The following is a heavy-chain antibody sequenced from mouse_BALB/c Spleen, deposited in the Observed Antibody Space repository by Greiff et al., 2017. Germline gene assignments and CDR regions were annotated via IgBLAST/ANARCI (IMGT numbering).Heavy chain of an antibody. V-gene: IGHV5-12-2*01. Sequence: EVKLVESGGGLVQPGGSLKLSCAASGFTFSSYTMSWVRQTPEKRLEWVAYISNGGGSTYYPDTVKGRFTISRDNAKNTLYLQMSSLKSEDTAMYYCARGGLGYYAMDYWGQGTSVTVSS. D-gene: IGHD3-3*01. J-gene: IGHJ4*01. CDR1: GFTFSSYT. CDR3: ARGGLGYYAMDY. CDR2: ISNGGGST.